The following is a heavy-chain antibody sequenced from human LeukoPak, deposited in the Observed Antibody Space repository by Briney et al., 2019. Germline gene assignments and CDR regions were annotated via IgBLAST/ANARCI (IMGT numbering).Heavy chain of an antibody. V-gene: IGHV4-39*01. CDR3: ARGGGYSYGYGFDY. CDR1: GGSITSTYY. J-gene: IGHJ4*02. Sequence: PSETLSLTCTVSGGSITSTYYWGWIRQPPGKGLEWIGSIYFTGSTYYNPSLKSRVTISVDTSKNKFSLKLSSVTAADTAVYYCARGGGYSYGYGFDYWGQGTLVTVSS. CDR2: IYFTGST. D-gene: IGHD5-18*01.